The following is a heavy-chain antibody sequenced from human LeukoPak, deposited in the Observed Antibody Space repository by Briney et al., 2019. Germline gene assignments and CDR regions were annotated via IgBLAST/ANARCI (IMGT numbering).Heavy chain of an antibody. CDR3: ARAIVVTAAPDY. CDR2: INHSGST. J-gene: IGHJ4*02. D-gene: IGHD2-21*02. V-gene: IGHV4-34*01. CDR1: GGSFSGYY. Sequence: PSETLSLTCAVYGGSFSGYYWSWIRQPPGKGLEWIGEINHSGSTNYNPSPKSRVTISVDTSKNQFSLKLSSVTAADTAVYYCARAIVVTAAPDYWGQGTLVTVSS.